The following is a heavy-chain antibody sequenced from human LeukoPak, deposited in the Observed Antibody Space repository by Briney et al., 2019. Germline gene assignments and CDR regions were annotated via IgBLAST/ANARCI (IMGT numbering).Heavy chain of an antibody. CDR3: ARVNPEYSSSLDY. Sequence: PSETLSLTCTVSGGSISSYYWSWIRQPPGKGLEWIGSIYYSGSTYYNPSLKSRVTISVDTSKNQFSLKLSSVTAADTAVYYCARVNPEYSSSLDYWGQGTLVTVSS. CDR2: IYYSGST. D-gene: IGHD6-6*01. V-gene: IGHV4-59*12. J-gene: IGHJ4*02. CDR1: GGSISSYY.